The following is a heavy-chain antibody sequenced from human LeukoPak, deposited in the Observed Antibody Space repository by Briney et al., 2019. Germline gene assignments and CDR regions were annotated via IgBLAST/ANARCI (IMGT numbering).Heavy chain of an antibody. Sequence: PSETLSLTCTVSGGSISSSSYSWGWIRQPPGKGLEWIGSIYYSGGTYYNPSLKSRVTISVDTSKNQFSLKLSSVTAADTAVYYCARLDYYDRNLRSTYYFDYWGQGTLVTVSS. D-gene: IGHD3-22*01. J-gene: IGHJ4*02. V-gene: IGHV4-39*01. CDR3: ARLDYYDRNLRSTYYFDY. CDR1: GGSISSSSYS. CDR2: IYYSGGT.